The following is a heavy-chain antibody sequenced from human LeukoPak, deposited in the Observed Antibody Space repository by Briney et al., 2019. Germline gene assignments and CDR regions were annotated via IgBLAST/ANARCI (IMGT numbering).Heavy chain of an antibody. D-gene: IGHD2-21*01. V-gene: IGHV3-66*01. CDR1: GFTVSSNY. CDR2: IYSGCST. J-gene: IGHJ4*02. CDR3: ARVLVIEDY. Sequence: SGGSLRLSCAASGFTVSSNYMSWVRQAPGKGLEWVSVIYSGCSTYYAESVKGRFINSRDHSKTTLYLQMNSLRAVDTAVYYCARVLVIEDYWGQGTLVSVSS.